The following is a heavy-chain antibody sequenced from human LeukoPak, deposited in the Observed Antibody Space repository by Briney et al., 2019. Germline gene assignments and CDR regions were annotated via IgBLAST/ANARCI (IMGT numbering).Heavy chain of an antibody. D-gene: IGHD3-10*01. CDR3: ARDSDYYVSGGYFDY. V-gene: IGHV3-30-3*01. J-gene: IGHJ4*02. Sequence: GGSLRLPCAASGFTFTSFAMHWVRQAPGKGLEWVAVISYDGNNKYYADSVKGRFTISRDTSKNTLYLQVNSLRAEDTAVYYCARDSDYYVSGGYFDYWGQGTLVAVSS. CDR2: ISYDGNNK. CDR1: GFTFTSFA.